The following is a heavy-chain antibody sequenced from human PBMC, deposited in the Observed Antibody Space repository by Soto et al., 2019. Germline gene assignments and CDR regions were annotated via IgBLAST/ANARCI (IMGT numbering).Heavy chain of an antibody. CDR3: TRNAFYYNSSGYHDGFDI. Sequence: QVQLVQSGAEVQKPGASVKVSCKASGYTFSDYYVHWVRQAPGQGLEWMGWISPKSGGTNYAQKFQGRVTMTRDTSIFTAYMELSRLRSDDTAVCYCTRNAFYYNSSGYHDGFDIWGQGTLVTVSS. J-gene: IGHJ3*02. CDR1: GYTFSDYY. V-gene: IGHV1-2*02. D-gene: IGHD3-22*01. CDR2: ISPKSGGT.